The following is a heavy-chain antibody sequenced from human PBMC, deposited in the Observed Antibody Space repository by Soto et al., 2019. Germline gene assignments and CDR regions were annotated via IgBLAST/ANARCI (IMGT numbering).Heavy chain of an antibody. J-gene: IGHJ3*02. CDR1: GFTFSSYA. V-gene: IGHV3-23*01. D-gene: IGHD2-2*02. CDR2: ISGSGGST. CDR3: AKDPVVPAAIRNAFDI. Sequence: QLGGSLRLSCAASGFTFSSYAMSWVRQAPGKGLEWVSAISGSGGSTYYADSVKGRFTISRDNSKNTLYLQMNSLRAEDTAVYYCAKDPVVPAAIRNAFDIWGQGTMVTVSS.